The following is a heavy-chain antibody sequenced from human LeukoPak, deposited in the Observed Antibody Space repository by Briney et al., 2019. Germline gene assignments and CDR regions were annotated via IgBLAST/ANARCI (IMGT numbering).Heavy chain of an antibody. CDR3: ARSLVTMDY. Sequence: GGSLRLSCAASGFTFSSYEMNWVRQAPGKGLEWVSYISSSGSTIYYADSVKGRFTVSRDNAKNSLYLQMNSLRAEDTAVYYCARSLVTMDYWGQGTLVTVSS. V-gene: IGHV3-48*03. J-gene: IGHJ4*02. D-gene: IGHD2-21*01. CDR2: ISSSGSTI. CDR1: GFTFSSYE.